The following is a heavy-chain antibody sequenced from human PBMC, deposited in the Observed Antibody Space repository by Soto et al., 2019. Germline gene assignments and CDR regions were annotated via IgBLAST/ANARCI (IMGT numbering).Heavy chain of an antibody. J-gene: IGHJ4*01. CDR1: GDTFSRFA. D-gene: IGHD3-16*01. V-gene: IGHV1-69*01. CDR3: ARVGGASDTGAGANHDY. CDR2: VFPVVGTT. Sequence: QVQLVQSGAEVKKPGSSVKLSCKVSGDTFSRFAINWVRQAPGQGLEWMGQVFPVVGTTNNAQDFLGRVSITADDSTNTVYMELTSVISADTAIYYCARVGGASDTGAGANHDYWGQGTLVTVSS.